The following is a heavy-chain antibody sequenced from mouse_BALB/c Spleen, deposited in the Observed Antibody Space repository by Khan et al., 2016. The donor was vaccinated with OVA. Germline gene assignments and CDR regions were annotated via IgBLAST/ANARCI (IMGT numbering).Heavy chain of an antibody. J-gene: IGHJ4*01. Sequence: QVQLKQSGPGPVAPSQSLSITRTVPGFSLTGYGVNWVRQPPGKGLEWLGMIWGDGNTDYNSALKSRLSISKDKSKCQFFLKMNSLQPDDTARYYGARAYYANYREAMDYWGQGTSVTVSS. CDR1: GFSLTGYG. CDR3: ARAYYANYREAMDY. CDR2: IWGDGNT. V-gene: IGHV2-6-7*01. D-gene: IGHD2-10*01.